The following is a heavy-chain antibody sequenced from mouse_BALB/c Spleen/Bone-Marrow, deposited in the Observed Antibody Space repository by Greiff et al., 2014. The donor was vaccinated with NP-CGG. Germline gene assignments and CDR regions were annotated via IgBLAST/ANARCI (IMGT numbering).Heavy chain of an antibody. CDR2: IRNKANGCTT. Sequence: EVKLVESGGGLVQPGGSLRLSCATSGFTFTDYYMSWVRQPPGKALEWLGFIRNKANGCTTEYSASVKGRFTISRDNSQSILYLQMNTLRAEDSATYYCARDKNYGSYWYFDVWGAGTTVTVSS. D-gene: IGHD2-1*01. J-gene: IGHJ1*01. CDR1: GFTFTDYY. V-gene: IGHV7-3*02. CDR3: ARDKNYGSYWYFDV.